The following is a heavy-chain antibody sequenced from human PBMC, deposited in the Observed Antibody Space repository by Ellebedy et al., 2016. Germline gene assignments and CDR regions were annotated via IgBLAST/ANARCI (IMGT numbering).Heavy chain of an antibody. D-gene: IGHD1-26*01. J-gene: IGHJ6*02. CDR3: ARDGTSGSYRVYYYYGMDV. CDR1: GFTFDDYA. CDR2: ISWNSGSI. Sequence: GGSLRLSCAASGFTFDDYAMHWVRQAPGKALEWVSGISWNSGSIGYADSVKGRFTISRDNAKNSLYLQMNSLRDEDTAVYYCARDGTSGSYRVYYYYGMDVWGQGTTVTVSS. V-gene: IGHV3-9*01.